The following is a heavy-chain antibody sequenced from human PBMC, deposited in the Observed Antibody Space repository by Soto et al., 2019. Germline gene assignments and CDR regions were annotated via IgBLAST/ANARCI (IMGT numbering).Heavy chain of an antibody. V-gene: IGHV4-39*01. Sequence: PSETLSLTCTVSGASISSSSYYWGRIRQPPGKGLEWIANIFYSGSTYYNPSLKSRVTISVDTSKSQFSLQLSSVTAADTAVYYCASQHYYDSSGYYVVYWGQGTLVTVSS. CDR2: IFYSGST. CDR3: ASQHYYDSSGYYVVY. CDR1: GASISSSSYY. J-gene: IGHJ4*02. D-gene: IGHD3-22*01.